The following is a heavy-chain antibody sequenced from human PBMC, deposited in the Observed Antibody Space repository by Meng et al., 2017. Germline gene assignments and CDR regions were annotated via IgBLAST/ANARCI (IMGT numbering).Heavy chain of an antibody. CDR3: AKSLNCSVGSCYEAAFDY. J-gene: IGHJ4*02. CDR2: ISGSGGST. V-gene: IGHV3-23*01. Sequence: SLIISCAASGFTFSSYAMSWVREAPGKGLELVSAISGSGGSTYYADSVKGRFTICRDNSKTTLYLQMNSLRAEDTPVYYCAKSLNCSVGSCYEAAFDYWGQGTLVTVSS. CDR1: GFTFSSYA. D-gene: IGHD2-15*01.